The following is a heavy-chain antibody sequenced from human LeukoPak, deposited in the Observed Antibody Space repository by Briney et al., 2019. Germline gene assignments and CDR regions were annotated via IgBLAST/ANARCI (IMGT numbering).Heavy chain of an antibody. CDR2: IYSSGST. CDR1: GDSISGFY. V-gene: IGHV4-59*01. J-gene: IGHJ4*02. D-gene: IGHD3-16*01. Sequence: SETLSLTCTVSGDSISGFYWSWIRQPPGEGLEWIGDIYSSGSTNYNPSLRSRVTISIDTSKNQFSLKLNSVPAADTAVYYCARGVVITFGGAADYWGQGTLVTVSS. CDR3: ARGVVITFGGAADY.